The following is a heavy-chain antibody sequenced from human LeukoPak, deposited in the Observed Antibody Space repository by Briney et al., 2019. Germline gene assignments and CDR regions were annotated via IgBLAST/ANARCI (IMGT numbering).Heavy chain of an antibody. D-gene: IGHD3-16*02. V-gene: IGHV4-59*01. CDR2: IYYSGST. Sequence: SETLSLTCTVSGGSISSYYWSWIRQPPGKGLEWIGYIYYSGSTNYNPSLKSRVTISVDTSKNQFSLKLSPVTAADTAVYYCARHRGDFHYWGQGTLVTVSS. J-gene: IGHJ4*02. CDR3: ARHRGDFHY. CDR1: GGSISSYY.